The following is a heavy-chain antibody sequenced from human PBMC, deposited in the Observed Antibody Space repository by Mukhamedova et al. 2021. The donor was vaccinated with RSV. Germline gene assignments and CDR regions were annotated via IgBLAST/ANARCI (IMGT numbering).Heavy chain of an antibody. V-gene: IGHV3-30*02. CDR3: AKDGDTAGTIGD. J-gene: IGHJ4*02. D-gene: IGHD5-12*01. CDR2: IRYDGSYQ. Sequence: GLEWVALIRYDGSYQYYADSLRGRFTISRDNSKNTLYLQMNSLRAEDTAVYYCAKDGDTAGTIGDWGQGTLVTV.